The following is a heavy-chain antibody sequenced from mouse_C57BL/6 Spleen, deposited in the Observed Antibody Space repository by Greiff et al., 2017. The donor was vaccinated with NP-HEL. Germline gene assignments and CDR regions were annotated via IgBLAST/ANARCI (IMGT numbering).Heavy chain of an antibody. J-gene: IGHJ1*03. Sequence: EVQGVEPGGGLVKPGGSLKLSCAASGFTFSDYGMHWVRQAPERGLEWVAYISRGSSTIYYADTVKGRFTIPRDNAKNTLFLQMTSLRSEDTAMYYCARRNCYYGYFDVWGTGTTVTVSS. V-gene: IGHV5-17*01. CDR2: ISRGSSTI. CDR3: ARRNCYYGYFDV. CDR1: GFTFSDYG.